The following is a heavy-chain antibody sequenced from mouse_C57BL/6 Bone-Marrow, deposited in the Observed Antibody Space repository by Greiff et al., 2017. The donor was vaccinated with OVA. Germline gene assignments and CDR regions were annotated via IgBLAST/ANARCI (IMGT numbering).Heavy chain of an antibody. CDR2: IYPGDGDT. J-gene: IGHJ2*01. Sequence: VQLQQSGAELVKPGASVKISCKASGYAFSSYWMNWVKQRPGKGLEWIGQIYPGDGDTNYNGKFKGKATLTADKSSSTAYMQLSSLTSEDSAVYFCARWETAQAILFDYWGQGTTLTVSS. CDR1: GYAFSSYW. D-gene: IGHD3-2*02. CDR3: ARWETAQAILFDY. V-gene: IGHV1-80*01.